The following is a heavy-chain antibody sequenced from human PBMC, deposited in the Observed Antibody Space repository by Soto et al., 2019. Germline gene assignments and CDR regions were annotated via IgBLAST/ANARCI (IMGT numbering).Heavy chain of an antibody. V-gene: IGHV3-48*02. Sequence: EVQLVESGGGLAQPGGSLRLSCAGSGFTFSTYSMNWVRQAPGKGLEWISYISYTSTTIYYADSVRGRFTISRDNAKNSLFLQMNSLRDEDTAVYYCARDNGLAGSFDPWGQGTLVTVSS. CDR1: GFTFSTYS. CDR3: ARDNGLAGSFDP. J-gene: IGHJ5*02. CDR2: ISYTSTTI. D-gene: IGHD2-21*01.